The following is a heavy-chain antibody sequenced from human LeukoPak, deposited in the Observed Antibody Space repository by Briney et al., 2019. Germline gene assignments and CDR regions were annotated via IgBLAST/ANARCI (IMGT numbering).Heavy chain of an antibody. D-gene: IGHD2-15*01. Sequence: GGPLRLSCAASGFTFSSYAMSWVRQAPGKGLEWVSAISGSGGSTYYADSVKGRFTISRDNSKNTLYLQMNSLRAEDAAVYYCAKDERNRRSGGSCYWGQGTLVTVSS. V-gene: IGHV3-23*01. CDR3: AKDERNRRSGGSCY. J-gene: IGHJ4*02. CDR2: ISGSGGST. CDR1: GFTFSSYA.